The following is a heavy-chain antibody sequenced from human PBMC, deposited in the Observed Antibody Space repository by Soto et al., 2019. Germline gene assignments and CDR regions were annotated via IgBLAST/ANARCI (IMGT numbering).Heavy chain of an antibody. CDR2: IIPIVETP. D-gene: IGHD3-22*01. Sequence: QVQLVQSGAEVKKPGSSMKVSCKASGGTFNSYDINWVRQAPGQGLEWMGGIIPIVETPKYAQKFQGRVTINADESTNTVYMELSSLRSEDTAMYYCAMLSLPNYYDTSGFFKDNWFDPWGQGNLVTVSS. V-gene: IGHV1-69*01. CDR3: AMLSLPNYYDTSGFFKDNWFDP. J-gene: IGHJ5*02. CDR1: GGTFNSYD.